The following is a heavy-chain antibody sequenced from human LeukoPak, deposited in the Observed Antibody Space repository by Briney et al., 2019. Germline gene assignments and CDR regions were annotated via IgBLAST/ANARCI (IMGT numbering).Heavy chain of an antibody. D-gene: IGHD3-3*01. V-gene: IGHV3-23*01. J-gene: IGHJ3*02. Sequence: GGSLRLSCAASGFTFSSYSMNWVRQTPGKGLEWVSAISGSGGNTYYADSVKGRFTISRDNSKNTLYLQMNSLRAEDTAVYYCAKGRGVTIFGVVSDIWGQGTMVTVSS. CDR3: AKGRGVTIFGVVSDI. CDR1: GFTFSSYS. CDR2: ISGSGGNT.